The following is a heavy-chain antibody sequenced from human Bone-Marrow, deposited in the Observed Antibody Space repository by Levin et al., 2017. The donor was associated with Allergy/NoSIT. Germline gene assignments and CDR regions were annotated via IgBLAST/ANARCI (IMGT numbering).Heavy chain of an antibody. CDR1: GGSITSDYSY. V-gene: IGHV4-61*02. D-gene: IGHD3-10*01. CDR2: IYTGGST. J-gene: IGHJ5*02. Sequence: SQTLSLTCTVSGGSITSDYSYWSWIRQPAGKGLEWIGRIYTGGSTDYNAALESRVTISLDTARSQFSLKMTSVTAADTAIYFCARDSGSNWKDRLGMGWFDPWGQGTLVTVSS. CDR3: ARDSGSNWKDRLGMGWFDP.